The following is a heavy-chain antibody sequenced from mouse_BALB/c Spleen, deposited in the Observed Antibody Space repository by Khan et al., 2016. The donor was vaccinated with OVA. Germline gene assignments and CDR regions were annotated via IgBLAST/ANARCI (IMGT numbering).Heavy chain of an antibody. CDR2: INTYTGEP. V-gene: IGHV9-1*02. CDR3: ARISSYWYSDV. D-gene: IGHD6-2*01. Sequence: QIQLVQSGPELKKPGETVKISCKASGYTFTNYGMNWVKQAPGKGLKWMGWINTYTGEPTYADDFKGRFAFSLETSASTAYLQINNLKNGDMATYFCARISSYWYSDVWGPGSTVTVSS. CDR1: GYTFTNYG. J-gene: IGHJ1*01.